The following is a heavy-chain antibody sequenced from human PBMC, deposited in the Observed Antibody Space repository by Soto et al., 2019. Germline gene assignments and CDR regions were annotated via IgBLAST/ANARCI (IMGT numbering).Heavy chain of an antibody. CDR1: GDSISSYS. D-gene: IGHD2-2*03. Sequence: SETLSLPRTVSGDSISSYSWGWIRQPPGKGLEWIGNIHYNGNTKYSPSLKSRVTMSVDTSKNHFSLKLISVTTADTAVYFCAREGNLGRWIQPLDSWGQGTLVTVSS. CDR3: AREGNLGRWIQPLDS. J-gene: IGHJ4*02. V-gene: IGHV4-59*01. CDR2: IHYNGNT.